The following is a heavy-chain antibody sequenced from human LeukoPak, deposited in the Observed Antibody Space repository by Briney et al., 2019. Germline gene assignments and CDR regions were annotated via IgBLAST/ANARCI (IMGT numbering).Heavy chain of an antibody. CDR1: GGSISSSAYY. Sequence: SETLSLTCTVSGGSISSSAYYWGWIRQPPGKGLEWIGSIYYTETTYYNPSLKSRVTISVDTSKNQFSLKLSSVTAADTAVYYCARFEYYYDSSGYYYTPFDYWGQGTLVTVSS. D-gene: IGHD3-22*01. CDR2: IYYTETT. CDR3: ARFEYYYDSSGYYYTPFDY. J-gene: IGHJ4*02. V-gene: IGHV4-39*07.